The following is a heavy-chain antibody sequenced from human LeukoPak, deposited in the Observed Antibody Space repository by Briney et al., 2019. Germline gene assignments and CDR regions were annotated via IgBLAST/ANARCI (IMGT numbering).Heavy chain of an antibody. CDR3: VRGEYYSSSGMDV. J-gene: IGHJ6*02. V-gene: IGHV3-30*03. Sequence: GRSLRLSCAASGFTFSDYGMHWVRQAPGKGLDWVAAISYDGSNEYFGDSLKGRSTISRDNSKNTLYLQMNRLRVEDTAVYYRVRGEYYSSSGMDVWGQGTTVTVSS. CDR1: GFTFSDYG. D-gene: IGHD3-10*01. CDR2: ISYDGSNE.